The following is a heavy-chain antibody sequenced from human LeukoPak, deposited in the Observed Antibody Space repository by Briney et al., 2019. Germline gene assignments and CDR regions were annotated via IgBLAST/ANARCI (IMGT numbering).Heavy chain of an antibody. CDR3: ARADFTRGYGD. V-gene: IGHV4-39*07. CDR2: MYYSGST. Sequence: PSETLSLTCTVSGGSISSSSYYWGWIRQPPGKGLEWIGSMYYSGSTNYNPSLKSRVTISVDTSKNQFSLKLSSVTAADTAVYYCARADFTRGYGDWGQGTLVTVSS. J-gene: IGHJ4*02. D-gene: IGHD3-3*01. CDR1: GGSISSSSYY.